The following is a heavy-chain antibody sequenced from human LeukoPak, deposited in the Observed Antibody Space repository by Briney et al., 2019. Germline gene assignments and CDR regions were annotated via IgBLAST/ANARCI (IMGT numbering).Heavy chain of an antibody. CDR2: ISSSGSTI. CDR3: ARDLRWVGEPREVGY. Sequence: GGSLRLSCAASGVTFSDYHMSWILQAPGKGLECVAYISSSGSTIYYADSVKGRFTISRDNAKNSLYLQMNSLRAEDTAVYYWARDLRWVGEPREVGYWGQGTPVTVSS. D-gene: IGHD3-10*01. J-gene: IGHJ4*02. CDR1: GVTFSDYH. V-gene: IGHV3-11*04.